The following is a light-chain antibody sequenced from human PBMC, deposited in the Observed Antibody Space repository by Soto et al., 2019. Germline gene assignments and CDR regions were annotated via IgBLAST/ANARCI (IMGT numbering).Light chain of an antibody. J-gene: IGKJ1*01. CDR2: DAS. Sequence: DIQMTQSPSTLSASLGDRFTITCLASQSISSWLAWYQQKPGKAPKLLIYDASSLESGVPSRFSGSGSGTDFTLTISRLEPDDFAVYYCQHYGSLSWAFGQGTKVDIK. V-gene: IGKV1-5*01. CDR3: QHYGSLSWA. CDR1: QSISSW.